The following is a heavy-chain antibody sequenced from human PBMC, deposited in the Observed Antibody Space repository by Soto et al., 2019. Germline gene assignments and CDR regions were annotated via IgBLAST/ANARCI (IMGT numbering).Heavy chain of an antibody. J-gene: IGHJ5*02. CDR2: IYYSGST. CDR1: GGSITSSSYY. Sequence: QLHLRESGPGLVKPSETLSLTCTVSGGSITSSSYYWGWIRQPPGKGLEWIGSIYYSGSTYYNPSLKSRVTISVDTSKNQFALKLSSGTAADTAVYYCATQEVGGSYVYTFDPWGQGTLVTVSS. V-gene: IGHV4-39*01. D-gene: IGHD1-26*01. CDR3: ATQEVGGSYVYTFDP.